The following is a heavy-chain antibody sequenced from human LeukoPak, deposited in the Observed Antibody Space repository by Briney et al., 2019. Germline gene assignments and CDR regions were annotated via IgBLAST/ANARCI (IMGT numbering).Heavy chain of an antibody. CDR3: ARDVGPQYGDYAPFDY. J-gene: IGHJ4*02. D-gene: IGHD4-17*01. Sequence: ASVKVSCKASGYTFTSYAMNWVRQAPGQGLEWMGIINPSGGSTSYAQKFQGRVTMTRDTSTSTVYMELSSLRSEDTAVYYCARDVGPQYGDYAPFDYWGQGTLVTVSS. CDR2: INPSGGST. V-gene: IGHV1-46*01. CDR1: GYTFTSYA.